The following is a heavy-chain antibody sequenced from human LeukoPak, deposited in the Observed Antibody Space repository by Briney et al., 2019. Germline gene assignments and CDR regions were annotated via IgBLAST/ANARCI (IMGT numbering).Heavy chain of an antibody. Sequence: PSETLSLTCTVSGGSISSSSYYWGWIRQPPGKGLEWIVTIFYTGNTYYNPSLKTRVTISVDTSKNQFSLNLYSVTAADTAVYYCAGQVETPGSFDYWGQGTLVTVSS. CDR1: GGSISSSSYY. V-gene: IGHV4-39*01. CDR2: IFYTGNT. J-gene: IGHJ4*02. CDR3: AGQVETPGSFDY.